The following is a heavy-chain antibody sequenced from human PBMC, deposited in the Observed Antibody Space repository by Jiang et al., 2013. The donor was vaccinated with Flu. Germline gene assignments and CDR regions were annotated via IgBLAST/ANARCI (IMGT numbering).Heavy chain of an antibody. V-gene: IGHV5-51*01. CDR2: IYPGDSDT. CDR3: ARRVLTGQGYFDL. D-gene: IGHD2-21*02. CDR1: GYSFVSYW. J-gene: IGHJ2*01. Sequence: GAEVKKPGESLRISCEGSGYSFVSYWIGWVRQMPGKGLEWMGIIYPGDSDTRYSPSFQGQVTISVDRSINTAYLQWSSLKASDTAMYYCARRVLTGQGYFDLWGRGTLVTVST.